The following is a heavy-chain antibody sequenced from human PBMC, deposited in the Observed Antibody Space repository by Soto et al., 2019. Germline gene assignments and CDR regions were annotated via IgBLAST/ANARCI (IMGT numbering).Heavy chain of an antibody. J-gene: IGHJ4*02. Sequence: SSETLSLNCSVSGDSIRSNNYYWGWIRQPPGKGLEWIATVHYSGSTYYTPSLKNRVTISADTSNNQFSLRLNSVTAADTAVYYCAGQHYYDSSGYYTWNWGQGTLVTVSS. CDR2: VHYSGST. D-gene: IGHD3-22*01. CDR3: AGQHYYDSSGYYTWN. CDR1: GDSIRSNNYY. V-gene: IGHV4-39*01.